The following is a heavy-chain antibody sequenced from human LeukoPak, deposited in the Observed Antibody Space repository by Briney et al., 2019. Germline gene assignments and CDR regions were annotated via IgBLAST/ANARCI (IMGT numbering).Heavy chain of an antibody. CDR2: IYYTGGT. V-gene: IGHV4-39*07. CDR3: ARERNDFWSGHNWFDP. CDR1: GGSITSSSYY. Sequence: SETLSLTCSVSGGSITSSSYYWGWIRQPPEKGLEWIGSIYYTGGTNYSPSLKSRVTISVDTSKNQFSLKLSSVTAADTAVYYCARERNDFWSGHNWFDPWGQGTLVTVSS. D-gene: IGHD3-3*01. J-gene: IGHJ5*02.